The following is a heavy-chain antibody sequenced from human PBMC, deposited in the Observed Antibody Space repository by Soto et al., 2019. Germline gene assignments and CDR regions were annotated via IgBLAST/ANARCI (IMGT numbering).Heavy chain of an antibody. CDR1: GGSISIYY. CDR2: IYYSGST. D-gene: IGHD3-16*01. Sequence: ETMSLTCTVSGGSISIYYWSWIRQPPGKGLEWIGYIYYSGSTNYNPSLKSRVTISVDTSKNQFSLKLSSVTAADTAVYYCARASRGNNWFDPWGPGTLVTVSS. CDR3: ARASRGNNWFDP. V-gene: IGHV4-59*01. J-gene: IGHJ5*02.